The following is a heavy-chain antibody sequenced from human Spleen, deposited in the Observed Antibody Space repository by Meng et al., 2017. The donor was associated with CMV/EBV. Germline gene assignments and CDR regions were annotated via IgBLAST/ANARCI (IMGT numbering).Heavy chain of an antibody. CDR1: GFTFSSYG. CDR2: IWYDGSNK. J-gene: IGHJ4*02. D-gene: IGHD1-26*01. Sequence: GGSLRLSCAASGFTFSSYGMHWVRQAPGKGLEWVAVIWYDGSNKYYADSVKGRFAISRDNSKNTLYLQVNSLRVEDTAVYYCAKSHLPSGRIAGGRFDHWGQGTLVTVSS. V-gene: IGHV3-33*06. CDR3: AKSHLPSGRIAGGRFDH.